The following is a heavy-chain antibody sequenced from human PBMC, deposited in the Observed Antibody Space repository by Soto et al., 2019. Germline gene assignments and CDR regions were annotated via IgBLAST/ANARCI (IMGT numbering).Heavy chain of an antibody. J-gene: IGHJ6*02. CDR1: GGSISSSSYY. V-gene: IGHV4-39*01. D-gene: IGHD2-2*02. Sequence: SETLSLTCTVSGGSISSSSYYWGWIRQPPGKGLEWIGSIYYSGSTYYNPSLKSRVTISVDTSKNQFSLKLSSVTAADTAVYYCARQGCSSTSCYSSSYYYYYGMDVWGQGTTVTVSS. CDR2: IYYSGST. CDR3: ARQGCSSTSCYSSSYYYYYGMDV.